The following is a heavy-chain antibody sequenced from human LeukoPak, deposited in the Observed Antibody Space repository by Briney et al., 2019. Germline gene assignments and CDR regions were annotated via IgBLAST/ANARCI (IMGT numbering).Heavy chain of an antibody. CDR1: GFIFSNYG. CDR2: ALSDVVTK. J-gene: IGHJ4*02. D-gene: IGHD3-16*01. Sequence: PGRSLRHSCAASGFIFSNYGMHWVRQAPGKGLEWVAVALSDVVTKYYEDSVKGRFTISRDNSKNTLYLQMNSLRAEDTAVYYCAKEGAVTFRGDFDYWNWGTLIIVSS. CDR3: AKEGAVTFRGDFDY. V-gene: IGHV3-30*18.